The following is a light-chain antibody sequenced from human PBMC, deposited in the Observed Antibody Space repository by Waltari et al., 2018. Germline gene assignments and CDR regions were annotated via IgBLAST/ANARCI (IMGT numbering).Light chain of an antibody. CDR2: KDN. Sequence: SYELTQPPSVSVSPGQTARINCSGDALPKQYVYWYQQKPGQAPLRVIFKDNARPSGIPGRVSGSSSGTTVPLTISGVQAEDGADYYCQSADTSSTYWVFGGGTKLTVL. J-gene: IGLJ3*02. CDR1: ALPKQY. V-gene: IGLV3-25*02. CDR3: QSADTSSTYWV.